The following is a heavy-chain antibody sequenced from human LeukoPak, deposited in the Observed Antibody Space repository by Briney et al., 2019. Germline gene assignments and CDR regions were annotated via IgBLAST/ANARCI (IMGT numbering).Heavy chain of an antibody. J-gene: IGHJ4*02. V-gene: IGHV3-7*03. CDR3: ARDQYDTWSRRGNFDS. CDR2: IKLDGSEK. Sequence: GGSLRLSCAASGFTFSSYGMTWVRQAPGKGLEWVANIKLDGSEKNYVDSVKGRFTISRDNTKNSLYLQMNSLRAEDTAVFYCARDQYDTWSRRGNFDSWGQGTLVIVSS. D-gene: IGHD3-3*01. CDR1: GFTFSSYG.